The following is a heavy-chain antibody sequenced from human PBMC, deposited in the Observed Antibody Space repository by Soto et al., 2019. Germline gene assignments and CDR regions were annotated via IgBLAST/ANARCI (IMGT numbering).Heavy chain of an antibody. CDR1: GGSISSGGYY. V-gene: IGHV4-31*03. J-gene: IGHJ5*02. CDR3: ARMTTVTTTPRRTFDP. CDR2: IYYSGST. Sequence: SETLSLTCTVSGGSISSGGYYWSWIRQHPGKGLEWIGYIYYSGSTYYNPSLKSRVTISVDTSKNQFSLKLSSVTAADTAVYYCARMTTVTTTPRRTFDPWGQGTLVTVSS. D-gene: IGHD4-4*01.